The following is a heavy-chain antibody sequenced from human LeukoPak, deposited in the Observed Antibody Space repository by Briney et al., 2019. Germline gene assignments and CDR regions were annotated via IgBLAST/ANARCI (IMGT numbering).Heavy chain of an antibody. CDR1: GFTFSSYA. CDR2: ISSNGGST. Sequence: GSLRLSCAASGFTFSSYAMHWVRQAPGKGLEYVSAISSNGGSTYYANSVKGRFTISRDNSKNTLYLQMDSLRAEDMAVYYCARDGRDSPAFDYWGQGTLVTVSS. CDR3: ARDGRDSPAFDY. V-gene: IGHV3-64*01. J-gene: IGHJ4*02. D-gene: IGHD1-1*01.